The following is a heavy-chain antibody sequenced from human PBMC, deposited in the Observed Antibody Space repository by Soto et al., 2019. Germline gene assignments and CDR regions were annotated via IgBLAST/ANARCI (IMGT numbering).Heavy chain of an antibody. CDR1: GGSVSSDNS. D-gene: IGHD3-3*01. CDR3: ARRQRFDFWSSYSYSNHGLDV. V-gene: IGHV4-4*02. Sequence: SETLSLTCAVSGGSVSSDNSWTWVRQPPGKSLEWIGEVFHSGNSNSNPSLKSRVTMSVDKSKNQFSLRLNSVTAADTAVYYCARRQRFDFWSSYSYSNHGLDVWGQGTKVTVSS. J-gene: IGHJ6*02. CDR2: VFHSGNS.